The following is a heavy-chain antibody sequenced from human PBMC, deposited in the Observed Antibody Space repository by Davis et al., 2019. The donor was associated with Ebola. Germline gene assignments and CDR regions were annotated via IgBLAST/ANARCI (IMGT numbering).Heavy chain of an antibody. Sequence: GESLKISCAASGFTFSSYAMHWVRQAPGKGLEWVAAISYDGSNKYYADSVKGRFTISRDNSKNTLYLQMNSLRAEDTAVYYCARDEDMGSSWYISPRNWFDPWGQGTLVTVSS. CDR3: ARDEDMGSSWYISPRNWFDP. CDR2: ISYDGSNK. J-gene: IGHJ5*02. CDR1: GFTFSSYA. D-gene: IGHD6-13*01. V-gene: IGHV3-30*04.